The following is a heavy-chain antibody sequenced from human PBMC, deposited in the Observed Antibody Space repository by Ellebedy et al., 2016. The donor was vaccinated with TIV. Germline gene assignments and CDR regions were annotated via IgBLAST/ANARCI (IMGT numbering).Heavy chain of an antibody. CDR2: INSDGTNT. Sequence: GGSLRLSCAASGFTFSNYWMHWVRQAPGKGLVWVSHINSDGTNTNYADSVRGRFTISRDNAKNTLYLQMNSLRDEDTAVYYCTRDQDWGQGTLVTVSS. CDR1: GFTFSNYW. CDR3: TRDQD. V-gene: IGHV3-74*01. J-gene: IGHJ4*02.